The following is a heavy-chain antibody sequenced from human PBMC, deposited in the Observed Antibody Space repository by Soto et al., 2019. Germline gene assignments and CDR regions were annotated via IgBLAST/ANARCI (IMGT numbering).Heavy chain of an antibody. D-gene: IGHD2-15*01. CDR1: GGSFSGYY. CDR2: INHSGGT. CDR3: ARLLGYCSGGSCYGFDY. J-gene: IGHJ4*02. V-gene: IGHV4-34*01. Sequence: SETLSLTCAVYGGSFSGYYWSWIRQPPGKGLEWIGEINHSGGTNYNPSLKSRVTISVDTSKNQFSLKLSSVTAADTAVYYCARLLGYCSGGSCYGFDYWGQGTLVTVSS.